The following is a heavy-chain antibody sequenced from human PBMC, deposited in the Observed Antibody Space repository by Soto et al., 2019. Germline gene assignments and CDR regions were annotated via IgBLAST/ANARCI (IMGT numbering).Heavy chain of an antibody. CDR3: ARGGGPYVWFNEF. Sequence: QAHLVQSGPEVKKPGSSVKVSCKDSGGLFSSFAISWVRQAPGQGLEWLGGIIPVFGTTYCAEKFQDRLTITADESTNTAYMELSSLTSGDTAIYYCARGGGPYVWFNEFWGQGTLVTVSS. J-gene: IGHJ4*02. CDR1: GGLFSSFA. CDR2: IIPVFGTT. D-gene: IGHD3-16*01. V-gene: IGHV1-69*01.